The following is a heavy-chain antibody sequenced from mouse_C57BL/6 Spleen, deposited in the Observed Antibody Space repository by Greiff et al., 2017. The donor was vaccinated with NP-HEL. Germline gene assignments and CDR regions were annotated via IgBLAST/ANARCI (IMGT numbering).Heavy chain of an antibody. D-gene: IGHD1-1*01. J-gene: IGHJ3*01. CDR2: IYPSDSET. Sequence: QVQLQQPGAELVRPGSSVKLSCKASGYTFTSYWMDWVKQRPGQGLEWIGNIYPSDSETHYNQKFKDKATLTVDKSSSTAYMHLSSLTSEDSAVYYCARSGITTVVEGSWFAYWGQGTLVTVSA. CDR1: GYTFTSYW. CDR3: ARSGITTVVEGSWFAY. V-gene: IGHV1-61*01.